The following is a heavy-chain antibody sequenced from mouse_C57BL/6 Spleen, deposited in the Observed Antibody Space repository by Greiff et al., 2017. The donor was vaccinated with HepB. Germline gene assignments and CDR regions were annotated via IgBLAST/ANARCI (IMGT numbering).Heavy chain of an antibody. Sequence: VQLQQSGAELVKPGASVKISCKASGYAFSSYWMNWVKQRPGKGLEWIGQIYPGDGDTNYNGKFKGKATLTADKSSSTAYMQLSSLTSEDSAVYFCARDGTVVATDYWGQGTTLTVSS. V-gene: IGHV1-80*01. CDR2: IYPGDGDT. CDR3: ARDGTVVATDY. CDR1: GYAFSSYW. D-gene: IGHD1-1*01. J-gene: IGHJ2*01.